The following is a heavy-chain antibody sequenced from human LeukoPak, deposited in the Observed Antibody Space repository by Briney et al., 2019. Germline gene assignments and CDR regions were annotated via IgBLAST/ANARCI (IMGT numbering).Heavy chain of an antibody. J-gene: IGHJ6*02. CDR2: IYYSGST. V-gene: IGHV4-31*03. Sequence: SQTLSLTCTVSGGSISSGGYYWSWIRQHPGKGLEWIGYIYYSGSTYYNPSLKSRVTITVDTSKNQFSLKLSSVTAADTAVYYCARGSGYEYYYYYGMDVWGQGTTVTVSS. CDR1: GGSISSGGYY. CDR3: ARGSGYEYYYYYGMDV. D-gene: IGHD5-12*01.